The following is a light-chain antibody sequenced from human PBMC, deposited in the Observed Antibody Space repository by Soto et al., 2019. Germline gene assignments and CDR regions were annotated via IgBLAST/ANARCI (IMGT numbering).Light chain of an antibody. J-gene: IGLJ2*01. Sequence: QSVLTQPASVSGSPGQSITISCTGTSSDVGAYNYVSWYQQHPGKAPKLMIYEVSNRPSGVSNRFSGSKSGNTASLTISGLQAEDEGDYYCSSYTSSSTRVFGGGTKVTVL. CDR3: SSYTSSSTRV. CDR1: SSDVGAYNY. CDR2: EVS. V-gene: IGLV2-14*01.